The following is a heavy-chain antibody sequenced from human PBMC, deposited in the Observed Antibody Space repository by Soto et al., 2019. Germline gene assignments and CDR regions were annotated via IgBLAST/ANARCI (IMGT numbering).Heavy chain of an antibody. J-gene: IGHJ4*02. CDR2: IYWDDAK. CDR3: AHSRLASQWLHLDY. D-gene: IGHD5-12*01. Sequence: QITLKESGPTLVKPTQTLTLTCTFSGFSLSTSGVGVGWIRQPPGKALEWLALIYWDDAKRYSPSLKIRLTITKDTSKNQVVLTMANMDPAETATYCRAHSRLASQWLHLDYWGQRTLVTMSS. V-gene: IGHV2-5*02. CDR1: GFSLSTSGVG.